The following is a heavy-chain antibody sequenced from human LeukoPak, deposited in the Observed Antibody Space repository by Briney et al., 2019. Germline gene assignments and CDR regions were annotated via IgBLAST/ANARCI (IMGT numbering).Heavy chain of an antibody. V-gene: IGHV4-59*12. Sequence: PSETLSLTCTVSGGSISSYYWSWIRQPPGKGLEWIGYIYYSGSTNYNPSLKSRVSISVDASKSQVSLKLSSVTAADMAVYYCARSLGFGDYWYFDLWGLGTLVTVSA. CDR3: ARSLGFGDYWYFDL. J-gene: IGHJ2*01. CDR2: IYYSGST. D-gene: IGHD3-10*01. CDR1: GGSISSYY.